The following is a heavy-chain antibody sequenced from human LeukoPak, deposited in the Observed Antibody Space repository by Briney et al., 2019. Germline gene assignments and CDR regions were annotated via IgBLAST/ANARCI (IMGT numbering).Heavy chain of an antibody. CDR3: VRRHRPSLNWFDP. CDR1: GYIFTSYY. J-gene: IGHJ5*02. CDR2: INPSGGST. V-gene: IGHV1-46*01. Sequence: WASVKVSCKASGYIFTSYYMHWVRQAPGQGLEWMGIINPSGGSTSYAQKFQGRVTMTRDTSTGTVYMELSSLRSEDTAVYYCVRRHRPSLNWFDPWGQGTLVTVSS. D-gene: IGHD1-14*01.